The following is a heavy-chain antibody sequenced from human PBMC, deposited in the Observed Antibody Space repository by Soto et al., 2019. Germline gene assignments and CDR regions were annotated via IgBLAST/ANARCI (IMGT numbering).Heavy chain of an antibody. V-gene: IGHV3-30*18. CDR2: ISYDGSNK. D-gene: IGHD2-15*01. CDR1: GFTFSSYG. J-gene: IGHJ6*02. CDR3: AKDQGALVVAASYGMDV. Sequence: QVQLVESGGGVVQPGRSLRLSCAASGFTFSSYGMHWVRQAPGKGLEWVAVISYDGSNKYYADSVKGRFTISRDNSKNTLYLQMNSLRAEDTAVYYCAKDQGALVVAASYGMDVWGQGTTVTVSS.